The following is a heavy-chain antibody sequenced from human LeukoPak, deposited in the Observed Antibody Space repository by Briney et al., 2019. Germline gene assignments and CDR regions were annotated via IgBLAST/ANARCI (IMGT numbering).Heavy chain of an antibody. V-gene: IGHV3-7*01. CDR1: GFTFSAYW. J-gene: IGHJ4*02. Sequence: PGGSLGLSCAASGFTFSAYWMTWVRQAPGKGLEWVANIKQDGSEKYYVDSVKGRFTISRDNAKNSLYLQMNSLRVEDTAVYYCARDGGRFGDYEYWGQGTLVTVSS. D-gene: IGHD3-10*01. CDR3: ARDGGRFGDYEY. CDR2: IKQDGSEK.